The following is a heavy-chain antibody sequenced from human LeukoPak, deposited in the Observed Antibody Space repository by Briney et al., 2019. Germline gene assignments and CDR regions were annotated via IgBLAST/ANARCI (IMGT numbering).Heavy chain of an antibody. Sequence: IPSETLSLTCTVSGGSISSSSYYWGWIRQPPGKGLEWIGSIYYSGSTYYNPSLKSRVTISVDTSKNQFSLKLSSVTAADTAVYYCASNLRGYSGYDLWGKGTTVTVSS. CDR3: ASNLRGYSGYDL. CDR2: IYYSGST. D-gene: IGHD5-12*01. J-gene: IGHJ6*04. V-gene: IGHV4-39*07. CDR1: GGSISSSSYY.